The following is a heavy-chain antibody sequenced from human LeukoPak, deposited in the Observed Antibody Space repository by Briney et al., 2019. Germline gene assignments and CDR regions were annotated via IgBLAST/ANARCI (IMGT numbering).Heavy chain of an antibody. Sequence: SVKVSCKASGGTFSSYAISWVRQAPGQGLEWMGRIIPIFGTANYAQKFQGRATITTDESTSTAYMELSGLRSEDTAVYYCARDGWSGTAMATGSFYFDYWGQGTLVTVSS. J-gene: IGHJ4*02. D-gene: IGHD5-18*01. CDR2: IIPIFGTA. V-gene: IGHV1-69*05. CDR3: ARDGWSGTAMATGSFYFDY. CDR1: GGTFSSYA.